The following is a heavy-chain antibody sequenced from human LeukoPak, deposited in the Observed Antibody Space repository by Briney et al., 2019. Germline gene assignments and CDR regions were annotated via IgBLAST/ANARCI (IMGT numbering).Heavy chain of an antibody. J-gene: IGHJ4*02. D-gene: IGHD5-12*01. CDR1: GGSISSYY. CDR2: IYYSGST. V-gene: IGHV4-59*01. Sequence: SETLSLTCTVSGGSISSYYWSWIRQPPGKGLEWIGYIYYSGSTNYNPSLKSRVTISVDTSKNQFSLKLSSVTAADTAVYYCASVHGGYDTLDYWGQGTLVTVSS. CDR3: ASVHGGYDTLDY.